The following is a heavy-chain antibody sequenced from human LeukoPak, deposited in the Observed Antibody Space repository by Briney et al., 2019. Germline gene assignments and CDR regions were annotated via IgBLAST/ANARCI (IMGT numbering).Heavy chain of an antibody. D-gene: IGHD6-13*01. CDR2: IIAYNGNT. CDR3: ARAEDIAAAGTSTRTFDY. Sequence: GGSVKVSCKASGYTFTSYGISWGRQAPGQGLEWMGWIIAYNGNTNYAQKLQGRVTTTTDTSTSTAYIELRSLSSQDTAVYYCARAEDIAAAGTSTRTFDYWGQGTLVTVSS. V-gene: IGHV1-18*01. J-gene: IGHJ4*02. CDR1: GYTFTSYG.